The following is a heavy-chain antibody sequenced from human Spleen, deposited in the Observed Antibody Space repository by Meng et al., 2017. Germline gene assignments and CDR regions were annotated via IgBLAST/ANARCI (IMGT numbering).Heavy chain of an antibody. CDR1: GGSFIDYT. CDR2: VTHNGNT. J-gene: IGHJ4*02. D-gene: IGHD4-11*01. CDR3: ARCPTTKAHDFDY. V-gene: IGHV4-34*01. Sequence: QLRHESPDPLHPSWTLSVACITTGGSFIDYTCSSSRQPPVKRLEKNWEVTHNGNTTYNTSLESPATISVNTSQNNLSLKLISVTAAYSAVYYSARCPTTKAHDFDYWCQGTLVTVSS.